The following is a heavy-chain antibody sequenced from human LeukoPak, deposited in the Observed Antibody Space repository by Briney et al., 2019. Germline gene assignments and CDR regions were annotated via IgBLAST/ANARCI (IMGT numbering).Heavy chain of an antibody. CDR1: GYTFTGYY. J-gene: IGHJ4*02. CDR3: ARVGYYSSGQYYFDY. V-gene: IGHV1-2*02. CDR2: INPNSGGT. Sequence: ASVKVSCKASGYTFTGYYMHWVRQAPGQGLEWMGWINPNSGGTNYAQKFQGRVTMTRDMSISTAYMELSRLRSDDTAVYYCARVGYYSSGQYYFDYWGQGTLVTVSS. D-gene: IGHD6-19*01.